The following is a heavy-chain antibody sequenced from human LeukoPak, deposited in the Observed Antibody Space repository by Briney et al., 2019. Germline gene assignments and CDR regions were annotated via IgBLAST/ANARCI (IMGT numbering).Heavy chain of an antibody. J-gene: IGHJ6*03. V-gene: IGHV4-61*02. CDR2: IYTSGST. CDR1: GGSISSGSYY. D-gene: IGHD6-13*01. CDR3: AREPHSSSWSNYYYYYYMDV. Sequence: SETLSLTCTVSGGSISSGSYYWSWIRQPAGKGLEWIGRIYTSGSTNYNPSLKSRVTISVDTSKNQFSLKLSSVTAADTAVYYCAREPHSSSWSNYYYYYYMDVWGKGTTVTISS.